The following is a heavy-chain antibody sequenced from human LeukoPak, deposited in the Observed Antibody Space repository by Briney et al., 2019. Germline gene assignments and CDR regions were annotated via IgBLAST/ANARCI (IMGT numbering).Heavy chain of an antibody. Sequence: PGRPLRLSCAASGFTFSSYAMHWVRQAPGKGLEWVAVISYDGSKKYYADSVKGRFTISRDNSKSTLYLQMDSLTADDTAVYYCVRDGPLEYCTSTRCYFFDYWGQGTLVTVSS. CDR2: ISYDGSKK. CDR3: VRDGPLEYCTSTRCYFFDY. CDR1: GFTFSSYA. V-gene: IGHV3-30-3*01. J-gene: IGHJ4*02. D-gene: IGHD2-2*01.